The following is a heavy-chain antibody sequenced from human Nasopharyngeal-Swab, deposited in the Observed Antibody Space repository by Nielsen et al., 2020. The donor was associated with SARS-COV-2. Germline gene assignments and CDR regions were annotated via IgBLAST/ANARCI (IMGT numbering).Heavy chain of an antibody. CDR2: INWNSGRK. J-gene: IGHJ4*02. CDR1: GFTFDDYT. CDR3: ARGTADYSNPSFDY. D-gene: IGHD4-11*01. Sequence: SLKISCAASGFTFDDYTMHWVRQPPGEGLEWVSGINWNSGRKGYADSVKGRFTISRDNAKNYLYLLMNSLRSEDTALYYCARGTADYSNPSFDYWGQGTLVTVPS. V-gene: IGHV3-9*01.